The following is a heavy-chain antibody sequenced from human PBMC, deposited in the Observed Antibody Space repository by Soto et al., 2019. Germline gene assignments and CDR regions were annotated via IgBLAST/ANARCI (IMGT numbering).Heavy chain of an antibody. CDR1: GGSFCGYY. V-gene: IGHV4-34*01. CDR2: INHSGST. J-gene: IGHJ4*02. D-gene: IGHD6-13*01. Sequence: PSESLSLTCAVYGGSFCGYYWSWIRQPPGKGLEWIGEINHSGSTNYNPSLKSRVTISVDTSKNQFSLKVSSVTAADTAVYYCASREVGAASQKIDYWGQGTPVTVSS. CDR3: ASREVGAASQKIDY.